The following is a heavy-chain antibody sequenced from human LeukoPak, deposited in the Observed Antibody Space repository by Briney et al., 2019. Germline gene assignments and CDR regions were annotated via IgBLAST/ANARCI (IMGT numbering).Heavy chain of an antibody. CDR2: IYYSGST. J-gene: IGHJ4*02. D-gene: IGHD6-13*01. CDR3: ARVEGSSWYTVY. Sequence: SETLSLTCTVSGGSISSSSYYWGWIRQPPGKGLEWIGSIYYSGSTYYNPSLKSRVTISVDTSKNQFSLKLSSVTAADTAAYYCARVEGSSWYTVYWGQGTLVTVSS. V-gene: IGHV4-39*01. CDR1: GGSISSSSYY.